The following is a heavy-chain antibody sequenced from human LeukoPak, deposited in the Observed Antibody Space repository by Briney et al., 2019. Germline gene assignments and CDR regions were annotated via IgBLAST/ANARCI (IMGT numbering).Heavy chain of an antibody. CDR1: GFTFDDYT. V-gene: IGHV3-43*01. Sequence: GGSLRLSCAASGFTFDDYTMHWVRQAPGKGLEWVSLISWDGGSTYYADSVKGRFTISRDNSENTLYLQMNSLRAEDTAVYYCARTTYYDDTRDYYLDYWGQGTLVTVSS. CDR3: ARTTYYDDTRDYYLDY. J-gene: IGHJ4*02. D-gene: IGHD3-22*01. CDR2: ISWDGGST.